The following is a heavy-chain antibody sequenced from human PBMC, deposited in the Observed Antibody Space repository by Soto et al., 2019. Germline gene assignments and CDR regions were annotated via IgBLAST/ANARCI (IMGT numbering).Heavy chain of an antibody. V-gene: IGHV3-21*01. CDR2: IRSGRDT. D-gene: IGHD2-21*02. CDR3: AREETAWPLAYGSDA. Sequence: GGSLRLSCAVSGFTFSNYYIHWVRQAPGKGLEWVSSIRSGRDTFYADSVKGRFSISRDDATSSVSLQMNSLRGEDTAVYFCAREETAWPLAYGSDAWGQGTTVTVPS. J-gene: IGHJ6*02. CDR1: GFTFSNYY.